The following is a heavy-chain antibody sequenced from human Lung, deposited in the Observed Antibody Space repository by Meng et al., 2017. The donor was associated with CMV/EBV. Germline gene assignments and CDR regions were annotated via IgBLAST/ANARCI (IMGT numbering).Heavy chain of an antibody. D-gene: IGHD3-16*01. CDR3: AREGLVGDLRYFDL. J-gene: IGHJ2*01. CDR2: INPNSGGA. CDR1: AYTFAGYY. Sequence: QGQLVQSGAEVKKPGASVEVSCKASAYTFAGYYMHWVRQAPGQGLEWMGRINPNSGGANYAQKFQGRVTMTRDTSISTAYMELSRLRSDDTAVYYCAREGLVGDLRYFDLWGRGTLVTVSS. V-gene: IGHV1-2*06.